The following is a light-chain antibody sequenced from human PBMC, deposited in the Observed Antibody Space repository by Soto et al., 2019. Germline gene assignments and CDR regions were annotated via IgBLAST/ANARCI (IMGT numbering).Light chain of an antibody. J-gene: IGLJ2*01. V-gene: IGLV2-14*01. CDR2: GVT. CDR3: SSYTTSSTLE. CDR1: SSDIGAYNY. Sequence: QSALTQPASVSGSPGQSITISCTGTSSDIGAYNYVSWYQQHPGKTPKLMIYGVTNRPSGVSNRFSGSKSGSTASLTISGLQAEDKADYYCSSYTTSSTLEFGGGTKLTVL.